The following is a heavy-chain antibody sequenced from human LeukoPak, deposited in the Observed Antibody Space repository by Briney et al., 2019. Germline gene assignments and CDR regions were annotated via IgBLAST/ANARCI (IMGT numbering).Heavy chain of an antibody. CDR2: INPNSGGT. D-gene: IGHD1-1*01. Sequence: GASVKVSCKASGYTFTGYYMHWVRQAPGQGLEWMGWINPNSGGTNYAQKFQGRVTMTRDTSTSTAYMELRSLRSDDTAVYYCARVSWNDDGYYYYYMDVWGKGTTVTISS. CDR3: ARVSWNDDGYYYYYMDV. CDR1: GYTFTGYY. V-gene: IGHV1-2*02. J-gene: IGHJ6*03.